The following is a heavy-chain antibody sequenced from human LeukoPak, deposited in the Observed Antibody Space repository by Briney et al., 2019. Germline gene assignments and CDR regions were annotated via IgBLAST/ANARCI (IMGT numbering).Heavy chain of an antibody. CDR3: AKGIYSSGWSYFDY. CDR2: LSGSGITT. J-gene: IGHJ4*01. V-gene: IGHV3-23*01. CDR1: GFTFSNYG. D-gene: IGHD6-19*01. Sequence: GGSLRLSCAASGFTFSNYGMHWVRQAPGKGLEWVSTLSGSGITTYYADSVKGRFTISRDNSKNTLYLQMNTLRAEDSALYYCAKGIYSSGWSYFDYWGHGTLVTVSS.